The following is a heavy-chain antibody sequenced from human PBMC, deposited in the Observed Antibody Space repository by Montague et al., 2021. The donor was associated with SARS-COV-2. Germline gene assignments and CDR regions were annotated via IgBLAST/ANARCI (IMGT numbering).Heavy chain of an antibody. J-gene: IGHJ3*02. CDR3: ARVDGAVVAAPDI. D-gene: IGHD2-15*01. CDR1: GGSISNGGYY. CDR2: MYDSGST. Sequence: TLSLTCTVSGGSISNGGYYRSWIRQHPGKGLEWIGYMYDSGSTYYNLSLTSRVTMSLDTSKNQFSLKLSSVTAADTAVYYCARVDGAVVAAPDIWGQGTMVTVSS. V-gene: IGHV4-31*03.